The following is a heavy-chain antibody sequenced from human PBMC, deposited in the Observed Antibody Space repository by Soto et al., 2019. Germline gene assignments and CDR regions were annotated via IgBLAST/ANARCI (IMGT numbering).Heavy chain of an antibody. V-gene: IGHV5-51*01. CDR1: GYSFTSYW. D-gene: IGHD2-15*01. CDR3: ARVVVAATPNHLFDP. Sequence: ESLKISCKGSGYSFTSYWIGWVRQMPGKGLEWMGIIYPGDSDTRYSPSFQGQVTISADKSISTAYLQWSSLKASDTAMYYCARVVVAATPNHLFDPWGQGTLVIVSS. J-gene: IGHJ5*02. CDR2: IYPGDSDT.